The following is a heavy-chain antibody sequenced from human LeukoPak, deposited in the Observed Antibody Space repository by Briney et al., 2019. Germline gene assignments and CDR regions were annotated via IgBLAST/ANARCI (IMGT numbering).Heavy chain of an antibody. CDR1: GFTFSSYW. D-gene: IGHD6-13*01. V-gene: IGHV3-74*01. Sequence: GGSLRLSCAASGFTFSSYWMHWVRQAPGNGLLWVSRINSDGSSTSYADSVKGRFTISRDNAKNTLYLQMNSLRAEDTAVYYCARRIAAAAAPYYFDYWGQGTLVTVSS. CDR3: ARRIAAAAAPYYFDY. CDR2: INSDGSST. J-gene: IGHJ4*02.